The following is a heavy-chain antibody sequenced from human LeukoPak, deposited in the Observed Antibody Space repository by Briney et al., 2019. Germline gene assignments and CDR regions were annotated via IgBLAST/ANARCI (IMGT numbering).Heavy chain of an antibody. CDR3: ARDKGSGMLPFDY. V-gene: IGHV1-2*02. Sequence: ASVTVSCKASGYTFTVHYLHWVRRAPGHGPEWMGWFNPYSGDANYAERFQGRVTMSGVTSISTAYMEMKGLTIDDTAVYYCARDKGSGMLPFDYWGQGTRVTVSS. D-gene: IGHD1-1*01. CDR2: FNPYSGDA. CDR1: GYTFTVHY. J-gene: IGHJ4*02.